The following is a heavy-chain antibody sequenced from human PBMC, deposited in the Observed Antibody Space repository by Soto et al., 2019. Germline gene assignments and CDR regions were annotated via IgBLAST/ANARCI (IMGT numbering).Heavy chain of an antibody. CDR1: NGSISNYY. Sequence: SETLSLTCTVSNGSISNYYWSWIRQPPGKGLQWIGYIYYSGNTNYNPSLKNRVTISVDTSKNQFSLRLSSVTAADTAVYYCARLIGRDWFDPWGQGTLVTVSS. CDR2: IYYSGNT. V-gene: IGHV4-59*08. J-gene: IGHJ5*02. CDR3: ARLIGRDWFDP.